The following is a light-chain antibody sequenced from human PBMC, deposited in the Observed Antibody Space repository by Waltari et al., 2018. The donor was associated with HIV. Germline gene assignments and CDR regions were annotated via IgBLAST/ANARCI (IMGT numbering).Light chain of an antibody. CDR3: SSYTSSSTLVV. V-gene: IGLV2-14*01. CDR2: DVS. J-gene: IGLJ2*01. CDR1: SSDVGGYHY. Sequence: SALTQPASVSGSPGQSITIPCTGTSSDVGGYHYVSWYHQHPGNAPKLMIYDVSNRPSGVSNRFSGSKSGNTASLTISGLQAEDEADYYCSSYTSSSTLVVFGGGTKLTVL.